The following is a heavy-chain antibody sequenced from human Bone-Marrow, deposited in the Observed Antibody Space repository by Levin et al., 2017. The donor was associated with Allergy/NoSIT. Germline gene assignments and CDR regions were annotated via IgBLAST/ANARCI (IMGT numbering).Heavy chain of an antibody. D-gene: IGHD3-22*01. CDR3: TTLHTMIVSYYYGMDV. V-gene: IGHV3-15*01. Sequence: RAGGSLRLSCAASGFTFSNAWMSWVRQAPGKGLEWVGRIKSKTDGGTTDYAAPVKGRFTISRDDSKNTLYLQMNSLKTEDTAVYYCTTLHTMIVSYYYGMDVWGQGTTVTVSS. J-gene: IGHJ6*02. CDR1: GFTFSNAW. CDR2: IKSKTDGGTT.